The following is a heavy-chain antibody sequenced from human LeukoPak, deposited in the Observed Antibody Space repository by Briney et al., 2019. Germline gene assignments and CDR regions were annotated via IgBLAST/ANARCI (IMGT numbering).Heavy chain of an antibody. CDR1: GFTVSSNY. CDR3: YFDS. CDR2: IYTSGST. Sequence: GSLRLSCAASGFTVSSNYMSWIRQPAGKGLEWIGRIYTSGSTNYNPSLKSRVTISVDTSKNQFSLNLSSDCARGRGSSWYYFDSWGQGTLVTVSS. D-gene: IGHD6-13*01. V-gene: IGHV4-4*07. J-gene: IGHJ4*02.